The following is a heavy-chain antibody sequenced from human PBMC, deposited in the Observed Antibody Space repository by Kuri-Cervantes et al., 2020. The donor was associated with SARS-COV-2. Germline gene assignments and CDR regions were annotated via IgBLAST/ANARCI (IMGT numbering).Heavy chain of an antibody. CDR2: INHSGST. Sequence: GSLRLSCAVYGGSFSGYYLSWIRQPPGKGLEWIGEINHSGSTNYNPSLKSRVTISVDTSKNQFSLKMSSVTAADTAVYYCARGSGIAARPSTYNWFDPWGQGTLVTVSS. J-gene: IGHJ5*02. D-gene: IGHD6-6*01. V-gene: IGHV4-34*01. CDR3: ARGSGIAARPSTYNWFDP. CDR1: GGSFSGYY.